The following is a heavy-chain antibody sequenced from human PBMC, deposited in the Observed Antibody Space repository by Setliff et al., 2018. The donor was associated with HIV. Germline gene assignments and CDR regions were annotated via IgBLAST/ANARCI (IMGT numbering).Heavy chain of an antibody. Sequence: PSETLSLTCTVSGGSISSSSYYWGWIRQPPGKGLEWIGNIYYSGSTYYNPSLKSRVTISVDTSKNQFSLRLSSVTAADTAVYYCARVKSGSLGGYVDYWGQGTLVTVS. CDR2: IYYSGST. D-gene: IGHD3-10*01. CDR1: GGSISSSSYY. J-gene: IGHJ4*02. V-gene: IGHV4-39*07. CDR3: ARVKSGSLGGYVDY.